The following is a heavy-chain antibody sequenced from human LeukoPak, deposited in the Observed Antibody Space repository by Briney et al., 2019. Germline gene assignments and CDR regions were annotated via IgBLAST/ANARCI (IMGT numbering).Heavy chain of an antibody. CDR1: GFTFSSYW. V-gene: IGHV3-7*01. J-gene: IGHJ4*02. D-gene: IGHD2-21*02. CDR2: IKQDGSEK. Sequence: GGSLRLSCAASGFTFSSYWMSWVRQAPGKGLEWVANIKQDGSEKYYVDAVKGRFTISRDNAKNSLYLQMNSLRAEDTAVYYCARDPRDGYFDYWGQGTLVTVSS. CDR3: ARDPRDGYFDY.